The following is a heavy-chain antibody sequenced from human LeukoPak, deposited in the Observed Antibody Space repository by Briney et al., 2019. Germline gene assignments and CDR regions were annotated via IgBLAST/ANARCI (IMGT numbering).Heavy chain of an antibody. J-gene: IGHJ6*02. CDR3: ARDAGGYSGKYGMDV. D-gene: IGHD5-12*01. Sequence: ASVKVSCKASGYTFTSYYMHWVRQAPGQGLEWMGIINPSGGSTSYAQKFQGRVTMTWDTSTSTAYMELSSLRSEDTAVYYCARDAGGYSGKYGMDVWGQGTTVTVSS. CDR2: INPSGGST. V-gene: IGHV1-46*01. CDR1: GYTFTSYY.